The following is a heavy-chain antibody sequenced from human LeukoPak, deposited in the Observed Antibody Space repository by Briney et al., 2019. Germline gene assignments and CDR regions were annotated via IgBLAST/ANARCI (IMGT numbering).Heavy chain of an antibody. CDR1: GGTFSCYA. V-gene: IGHV1-69*13. D-gene: IGHD2-8*01. CDR3: ARGRPYCTNGVCHPAIQYYYGMDV. J-gene: IGHJ6*02. CDR2: IIPMFGTT. Sequence: SVKVSCKASGGTFSCYAISWVRQAPGQGLEWMGGIIPMFGTTNYAQKFQGRVTSIADESTSTAYMELSSLRSDGTAVYYCARGRPYCTNGVCHPAIQYYYGMDVWGQGTTVTVSS.